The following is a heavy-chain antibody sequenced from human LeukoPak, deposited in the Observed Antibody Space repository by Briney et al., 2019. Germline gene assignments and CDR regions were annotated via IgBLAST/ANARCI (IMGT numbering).Heavy chain of an antibody. Sequence: GGSLRLSCAASGFTFSSYAMSWARQAPGKGLEWVSGISWNSGSIGYADSVKGRFTISRDNAKNSLYLQMNSLRAEDTALYYCAKGRSGIAVAGPPDAFDIWGQGTMVTVSS. D-gene: IGHD6-19*01. CDR2: ISWNSGSI. J-gene: IGHJ3*02. V-gene: IGHV3-9*01. CDR1: GFTFSSYA. CDR3: AKGRSGIAVAGPPDAFDI.